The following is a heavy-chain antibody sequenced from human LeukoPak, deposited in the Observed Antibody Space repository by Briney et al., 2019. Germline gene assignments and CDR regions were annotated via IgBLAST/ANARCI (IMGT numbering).Heavy chain of an antibody. CDR2: ISAYNGNT. J-gene: IGHJ4*02. CDR3: ATTNRLTHSFDY. V-gene: IGHV1-18*01. D-gene: IGHD4-23*01. Sequence: ASVKVSCKASGYTFTSYGISWVRQAPGQGLEWMGWISAYNGNTNYAQKLQGRVTMTTDTSTSTAYVELRSLRSDDTAVYYCATTNRLTHSFDYWGQGTLVTVSS. CDR1: GYTFTSYG.